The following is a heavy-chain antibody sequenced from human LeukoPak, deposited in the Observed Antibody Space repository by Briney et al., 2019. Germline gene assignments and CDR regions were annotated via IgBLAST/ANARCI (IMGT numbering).Heavy chain of an antibody. CDR2: INPNRGGT. D-gene: IGHD1-7*01. CDR3: ARGGLINNWNYEPCFVY. CDR1: GYTFTGYY. J-gene: IGHJ4*02. Sequence: VSVKVSCKASGYTFTGYYMHWVRQAPGQGPEWMGRINPNRGGTNYAQKFQGRVTMTGDTSISTAYMELSRLRSDDTAVYYCARGGLINNWNYEPCFVYWGEGTLVTVSS. V-gene: IGHV1-2*02.